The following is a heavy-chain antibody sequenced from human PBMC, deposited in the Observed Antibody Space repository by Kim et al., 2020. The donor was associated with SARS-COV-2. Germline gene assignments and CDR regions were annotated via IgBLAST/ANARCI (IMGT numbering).Heavy chain of an antibody. Sequence: GGSLRLSCAASGFTFSSYAMHWVRQAPGKGLEWVAVISYDGSNKYYADSVKGRFTISRDNSKNTLYLQMNSLRAEDTAVYYCARGPVRAAAGILIPYYYSYGMDVWGQGTTVTVSS. CDR3: ARGPVRAAAGILIPYYYSYGMDV. J-gene: IGHJ6*02. V-gene: IGHV3-30-3*01. CDR2: ISYDGSNK. CDR1: GFTFSSYA. D-gene: IGHD6-13*01.